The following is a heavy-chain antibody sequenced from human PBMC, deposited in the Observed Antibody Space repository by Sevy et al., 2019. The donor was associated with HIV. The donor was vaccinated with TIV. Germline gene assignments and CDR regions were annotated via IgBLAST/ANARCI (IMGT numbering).Heavy chain of an antibody. CDR3: AKDLAGPGRRYFDY. CDR1: GFTFSNFG. Sequence: GGSLRLSCSASGFTFSNFGMHWVRQVPGKGLEWVTFIRNDGRDKYYAASVKGRFTISRDDSKNTLYLQMDSLRAEDTAIYYCAKDLAGPGRRYFDYWGQGTLVTVSS. V-gene: IGHV3-30*02. J-gene: IGHJ4*02. CDR2: IRNDGRDK. D-gene: IGHD6-13*01.